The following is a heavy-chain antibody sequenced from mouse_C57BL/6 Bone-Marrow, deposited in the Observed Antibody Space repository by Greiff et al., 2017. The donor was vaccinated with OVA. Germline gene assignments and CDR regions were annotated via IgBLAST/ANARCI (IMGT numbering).Heavy chain of an antibody. D-gene: IGHD1-1*01. V-gene: IGHV10-1*01. J-gene: IGHJ4*01. CDR1: GFSFNTYA. Sequence: EVQGVESGGGLVQPKGSLKLSCAASGFSFNTYAMNWVRQAPGKGLEWVARIRSKSNNYATYYADSVKDRFTISRDDSESMLYLQMNNLKTEDTAMYYCVREGITTVVTDAMDYWGQGTSVTVSS. CDR3: VREGITTVVTDAMDY. CDR2: IRSKSNNYAT.